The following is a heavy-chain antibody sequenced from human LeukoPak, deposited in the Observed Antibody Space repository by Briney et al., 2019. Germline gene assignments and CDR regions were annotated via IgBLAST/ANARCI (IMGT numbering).Heavy chain of an antibody. CDR2: ITSGSTTT. CDR3: ARGQTDYLFMDV. J-gene: IGHJ6*03. CDR1: GFTFSNYP. V-gene: IGHV3-48*01. Sequence: PGGSLRLSCAASGFTFSNYPMNWVRQAPGKGLEWVSYITSGSTTTYYADSVKGRFTISRENAKNSMYLQMSSLRCEDTAVYYFARGQTDYLFMDVWGKGATFTVSS.